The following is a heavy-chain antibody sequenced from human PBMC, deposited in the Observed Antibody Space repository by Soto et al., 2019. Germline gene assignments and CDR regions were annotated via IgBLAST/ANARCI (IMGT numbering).Heavy chain of an antibody. CDR2: IYYSGST. D-gene: IGHD3-10*01. CDR1: GGSISSSSYY. J-gene: IGHJ5*02. V-gene: IGHV4-39*07. CDR3: ARDHSGWFGDFGNNWFDP. Sequence: PSETLSLTCTVSGGSISSSSYYWGWIRQPPGKGLEWIGSIYYSGSTNYNPSLKSRVTISVDTSKNQFSLKLSSVTAADTAVYYCARDHSGWFGDFGNNWFDPWGQGTLVTVSS.